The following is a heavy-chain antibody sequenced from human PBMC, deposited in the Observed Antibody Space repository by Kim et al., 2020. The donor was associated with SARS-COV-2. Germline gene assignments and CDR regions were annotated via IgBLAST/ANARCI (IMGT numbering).Heavy chain of an antibody. D-gene: IGHD4-17*01. CDR2: IVPTFGTT. V-gene: IGHV1-69*13. CDR1: GGSLSRHA. J-gene: IGHJ4*02. CDR3: ARDHTETTGPGDY. Sequence: SVKVSCKASGGSLSRHAISWLRQAPGQGLEWIGGIVPTFGTTNHAQKFQGRVTITADESTTTVYMQLSSLRSQDTAVYYCARDHTETTGPGDYWGQGTLVTVSS.